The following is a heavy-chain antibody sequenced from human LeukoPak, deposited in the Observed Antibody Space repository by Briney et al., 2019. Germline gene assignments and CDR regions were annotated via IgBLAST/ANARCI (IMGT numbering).Heavy chain of an antibody. CDR1: GYNFSGYW. D-gene: IGHD3-22*01. J-gene: IGHJ4*02. CDR2: IYPADSDT. CDR3: ATPHDATAYYYDSSGYFY. V-gene: IGHV5-51*01. Sequence: GESLKTSCKGSGYNFSGYWIAWVRQMAGKGLEWMGIIYPADSDTRYSPSFQGQVTISADKSITTAYLQWSSLKASDTAMYYCATPHDATAYYYDSSGYFYWGQGTLVTVSS.